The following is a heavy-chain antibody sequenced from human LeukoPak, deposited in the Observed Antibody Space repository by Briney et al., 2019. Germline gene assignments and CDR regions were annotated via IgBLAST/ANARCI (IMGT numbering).Heavy chain of an antibody. V-gene: IGHV7-4-1*02. CDR1: GYTFTSYA. CDR3: ARERQWLANYGMDV. D-gene: IGHD6-19*01. J-gene: IGHJ6*02. Sequence: GASVKVSCKASGYTFTSYAMNWVRQAPGHGLEWMGWINTNTGNPTYAQGFTGRFVFSLDTSVSTAYLQISSLKAEDTAVYYCARERQWLANYGMDVWGQGTTVTVSS. CDR2: INTNTGNP.